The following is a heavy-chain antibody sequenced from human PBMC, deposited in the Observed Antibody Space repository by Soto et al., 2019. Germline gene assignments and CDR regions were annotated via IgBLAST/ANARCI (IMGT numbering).Heavy chain of an antibody. CDR3: ARTNSGTYPGLFDY. CDR2: IDWDDDK. D-gene: IGHD1-26*01. J-gene: IGHJ4*02. V-gene: IGHV2-70*04. CDR1: GFSLSTSGMR. Sequence: SGPTLVNPTQTLTLTCTFSGFSLSTSGMRVSWIRQPPGKALEWLARIDWDDDKFYSPSLKTRLTISKDTSKNQVVLTMTNMDPVDTATYYCARTNSGTYPGLFDYWGQGTLVTVYS.